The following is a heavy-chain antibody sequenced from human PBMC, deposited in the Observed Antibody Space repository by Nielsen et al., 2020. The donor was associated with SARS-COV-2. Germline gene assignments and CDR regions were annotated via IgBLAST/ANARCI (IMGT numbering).Heavy chain of an antibody. CDR3: AKEARGYSYGYGRYWYFDL. D-gene: IGHD5-18*01. CDR1: GGSFSGYY. V-gene: IGHV4-34*01. Sequence: SETLSLTCAVYGGSFSGYYWSWIRQPPGKGLGWIGEINHSGSTNYNPSLKSRVTISVDTSKNQFSLKLSSVTAADTAVYYCAKEARGYSYGYGRYWYFDLWGRGTLVTVSS. J-gene: IGHJ2*01. CDR2: INHSGST.